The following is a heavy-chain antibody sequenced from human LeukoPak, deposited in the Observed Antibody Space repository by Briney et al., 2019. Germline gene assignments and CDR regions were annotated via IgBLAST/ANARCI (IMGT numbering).Heavy chain of an antibody. Sequence: PGGSLRLSCAASGFTFDDYAMHWVRQAPGKGLEWVSGISWNSGSIGYADSVKGRFTISRDNAKNSLYLQMNSLRAEDTALYYCVKDSYYDFWSGPRQYGMDVWGQGTTVTVSS. V-gene: IGHV3-9*01. J-gene: IGHJ6*02. D-gene: IGHD3-3*01. CDR3: VKDSYYDFWSGPRQYGMDV. CDR2: ISWNSGSI. CDR1: GFTFDDYA.